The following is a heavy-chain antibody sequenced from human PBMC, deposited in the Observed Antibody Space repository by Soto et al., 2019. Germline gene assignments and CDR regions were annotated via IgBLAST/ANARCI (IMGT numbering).Heavy chain of an antibody. Sequence: QGQLQESGPGLVKPSETLSLTCTVSGDSISTYNWGWIRQPPGKGLEWIGCIYYSGVTNYNPSLKSRVTISVDTPKNQLSLKLNSVTAADMAVYYCARVAADIASWLDPWGQGTLVTVSS. CDR2: IYYSGVT. CDR3: ARVAADIASWLDP. CDR1: GDSISTYN. V-gene: IGHV4-59*01. D-gene: IGHD5-12*01. J-gene: IGHJ5*02.